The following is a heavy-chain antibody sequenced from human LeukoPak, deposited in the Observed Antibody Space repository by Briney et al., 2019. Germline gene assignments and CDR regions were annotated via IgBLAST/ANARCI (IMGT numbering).Heavy chain of an antibody. D-gene: IGHD1-26*01. CDR3: ARDRISGSSVSYFDF. J-gene: IGHJ4*02. Sequence: SETLSLTCTVSGGSISSYYWSWVRQPPGKGLEWIGDIFYSGSTNYNPSLKSRVTISVDTSKSQFSLKLSSVTAADTAVYYCARDRISGSSVSYFDFWGQGTLVTVSS. CDR1: GGSISSYY. CDR2: IFYSGST. V-gene: IGHV4-59*01.